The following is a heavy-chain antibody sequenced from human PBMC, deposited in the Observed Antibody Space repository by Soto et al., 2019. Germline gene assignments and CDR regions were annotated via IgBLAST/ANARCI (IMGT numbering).Heavy chain of an antibody. V-gene: IGHV3-48*01. Sequence: PGGSLRLSCAASGFTFSSYSMNWVRQAPGKGLEWVSYISSSSSTIYYADSVKGRFTISRDNAKNSLYLQMNSLRAEDTAVYYCASNSPTAGYNSGWYSYFQHWGQGTQVTVSS. CDR3: ASNSPTAGYNSGWYSYFQH. J-gene: IGHJ1*01. CDR1: GFTFSSYS. D-gene: IGHD6-19*01. CDR2: ISSSSSTI.